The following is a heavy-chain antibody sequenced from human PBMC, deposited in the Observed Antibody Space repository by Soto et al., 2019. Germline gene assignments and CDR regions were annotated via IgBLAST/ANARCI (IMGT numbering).Heavy chain of an antibody. V-gene: IGHV3-23*01. CDR1: GFTFSSYA. J-gene: IGHJ6*02. CDR2: ISGSGGST. CDR3: ASAAREYYYYGMDV. Sequence: EVPLLESGGGLVQPGGSLRLSCAASGFTFSSYAMSWVRQAPGKGLEWVSAISGSGGSTYYADSVKGRFTISRDNSKNPLYLQMNSLRAEDTAVYYCASAAREYYYYGMDVWGQGTTVTVSS.